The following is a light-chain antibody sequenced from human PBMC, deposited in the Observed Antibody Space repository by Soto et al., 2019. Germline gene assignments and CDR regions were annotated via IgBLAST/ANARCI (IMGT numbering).Light chain of an antibody. CDR3: CSYTSSTTYV. CDR2: AVT. J-gene: IGLJ1*01. CDR1: SSDVGGYNY. Sequence: QSVLTHPASLSGSPGQSITISCTGTSSDVGGYNYVSWYQQHPGKAPKLIIYAVTNRPSGVSIRFSGSKSGNTASLTISGLQAEDEADYYCCSYTSSTTYVFGPGTKVTAL. V-gene: IGLV2-14*01.